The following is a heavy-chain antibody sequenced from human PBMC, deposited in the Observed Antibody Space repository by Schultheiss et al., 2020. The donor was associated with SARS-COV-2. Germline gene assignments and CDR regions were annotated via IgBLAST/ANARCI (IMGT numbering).Heavy chain of an antibody. D-gene: IGHD2-2*01. CDR3: ARSEARFCSSTSCYGWAVYYYGMDV. Sequence: ESLKISCTVSGGSISSYYWGWIRQPPGKGLEWIGSIYYSGSTYYNPSLKSRVTISVDTSKNQFSLKLSSVTAADTAVYYCARSEARFCSSTSCYGWAVYYYGMDVWGQGTTVTVSS. V-gene: IGHV4-39*01. CDR2: IYYSGST. J-gene: IGHJ6*02. CDR1: GGSISSYY.